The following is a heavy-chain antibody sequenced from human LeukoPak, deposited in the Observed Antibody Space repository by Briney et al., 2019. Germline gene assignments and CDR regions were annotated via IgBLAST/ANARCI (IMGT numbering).Heavy chain of an antibody. CDR2: ISGSSSTI. CDR1: EFTFSDYY. J-gene: IGHJ4*02. V-gene: IGHV3-11*01. CDR3: GRGGGNWGEGYFDY. D-gene: IGHD7-27*01. Sequence: GGSLRLSCAASEFTFSDYYMSWIRQVPGKGLEWVSYISGSSSTIYYANSVKGRFTISRDNAKNLLYLQMNSLRAEDTAVYYWGRGGGNWGEGYFDYWGQGTLVTVSS.